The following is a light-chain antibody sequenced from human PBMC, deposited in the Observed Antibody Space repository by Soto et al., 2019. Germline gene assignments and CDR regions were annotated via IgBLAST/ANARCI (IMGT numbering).Light chain of an antibody. Sequence: EIVLTQSPAIVSLSPGERATLSCRASQSVSTYVAWYQHKPGHAPGLLIHDVSLRATGIPERFSGSGSGTDFTLTICSLAPEDFAVYYCQHRYSFSFGPGTKVDV. V-gene: IGKV3-11*01. CDR1: QSVSTY. J-gene: IGKJ3*01. CDR2: DVS. CDR3: QHRYSFS.